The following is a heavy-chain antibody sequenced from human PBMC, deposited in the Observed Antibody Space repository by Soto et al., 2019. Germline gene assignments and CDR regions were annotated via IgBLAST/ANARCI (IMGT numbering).Heavy chain of an antibody. V-gene: IGHV5-51*01. Sequence: PGESLKISCKGSGYSFTSYWIGWVRQMPGKGLEWMGIIYPGDSDTRYSPSFQGQVTISADKSISTAYLQWSSLKASDTAMYYCRRYGHTAMVNDVFDIWGQGTMVPVSS. CDR2: IYPGDSDT. CDR3: RRYGHTAMVNDVFDI. D-gene: IGHD5-18*01. J-gene: IGHJ3*02. CDR1: GYSFTSYW.